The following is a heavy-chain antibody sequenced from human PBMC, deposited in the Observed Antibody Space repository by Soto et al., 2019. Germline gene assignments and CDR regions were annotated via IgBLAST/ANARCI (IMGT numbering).Heavy chain of an antibody. V-gene: IGHV1-58*01. CDR2: VVVGSGNT. Sequence: ASVKVSCKASGFNFLSFAVQWVRQTRGQRLEWIGSVVVGSGNTDYAPKFQERVTIARDMSTNTAYMELSSLTSEDTAVYYCAATHFPNPGGGPWGQGTLVTVS. CDR1: GFNFLSFA. D-gene: IGHD3-16*01. CDR3: AATHFPNPGGGP. J-gene: IGHJ5*02.